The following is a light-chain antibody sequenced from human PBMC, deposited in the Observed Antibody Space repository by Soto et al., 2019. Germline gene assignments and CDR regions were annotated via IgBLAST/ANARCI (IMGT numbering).Light chain of an antibody. J-gene: IGKJ4*01. CDR1: QGIAPY. Sequence: DVQMTQSPSSLSAFVGDRVTITCRASQGIAPYLAWFQQKPGKVPKLLIYATSTLQSGVPFRLSGSGSGTDFTLTISGLQPEDIGTYYCQKYNSAPLTVGGGTKVEIK. CDR3: QKYNSAPLT. CDR2: ATS. V-gene: IGKV1-27*01.